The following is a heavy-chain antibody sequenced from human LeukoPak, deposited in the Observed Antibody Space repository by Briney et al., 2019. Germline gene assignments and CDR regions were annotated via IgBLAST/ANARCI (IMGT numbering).Heavy chain of an antibody. CDR3: ASQGTDSSGYRDY. CDR1: GFTFNSYA. Sequence: PGGSLRLSCADSGFTFNSYAMHWVRQAPGKGLEWVAVISYDGSNKYYADSVKGRFTISRDNSKNTLYLQMNSLRAEDTAVYYCASQGTDSSGYRDYWGQGTLVTVSS. CDR2: ISYDGSNK. V-gene: IGHV3-30-3*01. J-gene: IGHJ4*02. D-gene: IGHD3-22*01.